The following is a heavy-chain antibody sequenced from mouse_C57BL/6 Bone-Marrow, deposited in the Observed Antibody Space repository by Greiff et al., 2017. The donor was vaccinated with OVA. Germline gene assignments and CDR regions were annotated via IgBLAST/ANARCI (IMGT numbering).Heavy chain of an antibody. Sequence: VQLKQSGAELVRPGTSVKVSCKASGYAFTNYLIEWVKQRPGQGLEWIGVINPGSGGTNYNEKFKGKATLTADKSSSTAYMQLSSLTSEDSAVYFCARSATTTTTVVAHWYFDVWGTGTTVTVSS. V-gene: IGHV1-54*01. D-gene: IGHD1-1*01. J-gene: IGHJ1*03. CDR3: ARSATTTTTVVAHWYFDV. CDR2: INPGSGGT. CDR1: GYAFTNYL.